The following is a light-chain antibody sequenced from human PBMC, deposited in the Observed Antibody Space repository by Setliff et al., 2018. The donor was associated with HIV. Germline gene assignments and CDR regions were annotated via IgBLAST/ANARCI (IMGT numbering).Light chain of an antibody. CDR3: SSYTSSSTYV. CDR1: TSDAGGYNY. J-gene: IGLJ1*01. CDR2: EVS. V-gene: IGLV2-14*01. Sequence: QSALAQPASVSGSPGQSITISCTATTSDAGGYNYVSWYQHHPGKAPKLMIYEVSNRPSGVSNRFSGSKSGNTASLTISGLQAEDEADYFCSSYTSSSTYVFGAGTRSPS.